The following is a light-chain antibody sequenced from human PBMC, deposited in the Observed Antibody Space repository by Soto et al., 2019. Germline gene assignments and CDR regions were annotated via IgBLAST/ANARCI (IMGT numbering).Light chain of an antibody. V-gene: IGKV1-39*01. CDR3: QQTYYTPWT. Sequence: GDRVTIPCRASQSISSYLNWYQQHPGKAPKLLIYAVSSLQRGVPSRFRGSGSETDFTLTISSLQPEDFATYYCQQTYYTPWTFGQGTTVEVK. J-gene: IGKJ1*01. CDR2: AVS. CDR1: QSISSY.